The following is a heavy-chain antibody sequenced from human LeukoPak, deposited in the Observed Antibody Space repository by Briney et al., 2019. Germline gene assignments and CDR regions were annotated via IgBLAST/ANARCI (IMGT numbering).Heavy chain of an antibody. J-gene: IGHJ6*02. Sequence: GGSLKLSCAASGFTFSGSAMHWVRQASGKGLEWVGRIRSKANSYATAYAASVKGRFTISRDDSKNTAYLQMNSLKTEDTAVYYCSKGYYYGMDVWGQGTTVTVSS. CDR2: IRSKANSYAT. CDR1: GFTFSGSA. CDR3: SKGYYYGMDV. V-gene: IGHV3-73*01.